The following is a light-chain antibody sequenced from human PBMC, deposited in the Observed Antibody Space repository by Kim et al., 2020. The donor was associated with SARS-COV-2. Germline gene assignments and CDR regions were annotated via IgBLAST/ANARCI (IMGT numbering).Light chain of an antibody. V-gene: IGLV3-21*04. CDR2: YDH. CDR1: NIGTKN. Sequence: SYELTQPPSVSVAPGQTARITCGGNNIGTKNVHWYRQKAGQAPVLVIYYDHDRPSGIPERFSGSNSGNTATLTISRVEAEDEADYYCQAWDSNSDPVVFG. J-gene: IGLJ2*01. CDR3: QAWDSNSDPVV.